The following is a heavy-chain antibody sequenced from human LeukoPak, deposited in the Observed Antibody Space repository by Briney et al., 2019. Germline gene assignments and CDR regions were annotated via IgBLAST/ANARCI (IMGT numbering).Heavy chain of an antibody. CDR2: IRSDGSNK. V-gene: IGHV3-30*02. D-gene: IGHD2-8*01. J-gene: IGHJ4*02. Sequence: GGSLRLSCAASGFTFSSYGMHWVRQAPGKGLEWVAFIRSDGSNKYYADSVKGRFTMSRDNARNSLYLQMNSLGAEDTAVYYCTRVGQSYSTSGQALDHWGQGTLVTVSS. CDR3: TRVGQSYSTSGQALDH. CDR1: GFTFSSYG.